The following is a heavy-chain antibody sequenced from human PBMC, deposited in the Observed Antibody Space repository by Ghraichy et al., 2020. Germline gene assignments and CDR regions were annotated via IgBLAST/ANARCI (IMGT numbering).Heavy chain of an antibody. CDR1: GFTFNTYS. CDR2: ISSTSTTI. Sequence: GGSLRLSCAASGFTFNTYSMNWVRQAPGKGLEWLSYISSTSTTIYYAGSVKGRFTISRDNAKNSLYLQMNSLRDEDTAVYYCARGHRRTYYSDYNFDLDYWGQGTLVTVSS. CDR3: ARGHRRTYYSDYNFDLDY. J-gene: IGHJ4*02. V-gene: IGHV3-48*02. D-gene: IGHD5-12*01.